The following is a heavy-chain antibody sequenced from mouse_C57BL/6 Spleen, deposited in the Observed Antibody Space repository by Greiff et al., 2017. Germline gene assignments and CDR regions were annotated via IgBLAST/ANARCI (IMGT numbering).Heavy chain of an antibody. CDR1: GFTITNTY. CDR2: IYPANGNT. V-gene: IGHV14-3*01. J-gene: IGHJ2*01. D-gene: IGHD1-1*01. CDR3: ARGDYYGRFDY. Sequence: VQLQQSVAELVRPGASVKLSCTASGFTITNTYMHWVQQRPEPGLEWIGRIYPANGNTKYAPKFQGKATITADPSSNTAYLQLSSLTSEDTAIYYWARGDYYGRFDYWGQGTTLTVSS.